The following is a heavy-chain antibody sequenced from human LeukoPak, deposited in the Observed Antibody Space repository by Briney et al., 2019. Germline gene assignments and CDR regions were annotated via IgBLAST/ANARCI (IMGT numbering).Heavy chain of an antibody. D-gene: IGHD1-1*01. J-gene: IGHJ4*02. V-gene: IGHV4-39*01. Sequence: PSETLSLTCTVAGASISSESYYWGWIRQPPGKGLEWIGAVYHSGSTNYNPSLKSRVTIFGDTSKNQFSLQLSSVTAADTAVYYCARLVPTTGYFDSWGQGTLVTVSS. CDR3: ARLVPTTGYFDS. CDR1: GASISSESYY. CDR2: VYHSGST.